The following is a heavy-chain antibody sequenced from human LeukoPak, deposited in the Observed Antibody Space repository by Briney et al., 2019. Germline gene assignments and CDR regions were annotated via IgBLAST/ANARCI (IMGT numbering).Heavy chain of an antibody. CDR3: AKDRRVVVAAFYYMDV. D-gene: IGHD2-15*01. Sequence: GGSLRLSCAASGFTFSSYGMHWVRQVPGKGLEWVAFIRYDGSNKYYADSVKGRFTISRDNSKNTLYLQMNSLRAEDTAVYYCAKDRRVVVAAFYYMDVWGKGTTVTVSS. CDR2: IRYDGSNK. CDR1: GFTFSSYG. V-gene: IGHV3-30*02. J-gene: IGHJ6*03.